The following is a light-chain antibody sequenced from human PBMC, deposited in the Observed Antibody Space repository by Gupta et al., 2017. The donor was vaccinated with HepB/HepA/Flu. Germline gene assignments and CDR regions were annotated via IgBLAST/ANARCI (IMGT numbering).Light chain of an antibody. CDR3: FAYAVANNYV. J-gene: IGLJ1*01. CDR1: NSDVGHSDF. V-gene: IGLV2-8*01. Sequence: QSALTQPPSASASPGQSVTISCTGSNSDVGHSDFVSWYQQYPGEPPRLIIFEVYKRPSGVPDRFSGSKAGNTASLTVAGLQAEDEADYYCFAYAVANNYVFGTGTTVTV. CDR2: EVY.